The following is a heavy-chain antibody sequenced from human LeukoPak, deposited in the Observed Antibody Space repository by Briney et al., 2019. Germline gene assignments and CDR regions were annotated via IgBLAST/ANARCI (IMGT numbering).Heavy chain of an antibody. D-gene: IGHD3-10*01. CDR3: ARDELRGGPRGDAFDI. CDR2: ISASSTTI. V-gene: IGHV3-48*01. J-gene: IGHJ3*02. CDR1: GFTLSIYS. Sequence: GGSLRLSCAPSGFTLSIYSMNWVPQAPGKGLEWVSYISASSTTIYDIDSVKGRFTISRDNAKCSLYLQMDSLRAEDTAVYYCARDELRGGPRGDAFDIWGQGTMVTVSS.